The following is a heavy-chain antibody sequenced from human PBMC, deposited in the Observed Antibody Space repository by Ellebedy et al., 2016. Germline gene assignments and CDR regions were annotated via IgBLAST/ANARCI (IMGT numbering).Heavy chain of an antibody. J-gene: IGHJ6*02. V-gene: IGHV1-69*13. CDR2: IIPIFGTA. CDR3: ARASQSRYGMDV. Sequence: SVKVSXXASGGTFSSYAISWVRQAPGQGLEWMGGIIPIFGTANYAQKFQGRVTITADESTSTAYMELSSLRSEDTAVYYCARASQSRYGMDVWGQGTTVTVSS. D-gene: IGHD1-26*01. CDR1: GGTFSSYA.